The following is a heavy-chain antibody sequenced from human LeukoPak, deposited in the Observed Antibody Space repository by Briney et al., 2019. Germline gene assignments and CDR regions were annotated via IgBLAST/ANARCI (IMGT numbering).Heavy chain of an antibody. CDR2: ISAYNGNT. CDR3: ARVGTRFRSSSVWFDP. V-gene: IGHV1-18*01. Sequence: GASVKVSCKASGYTFTSYGISWVRQAPGQGLEWMGWISAYNGNTNYAQKLQGRVTMTTDTSTSTAYMELRSLRSDDTAVYYCARVGTRFRSSSVWFDPWGQGTLVTVSS. D-gene: IGHD6-6*01. CDR1: GYTFTSYG. J-gene: IGHJ5*02.